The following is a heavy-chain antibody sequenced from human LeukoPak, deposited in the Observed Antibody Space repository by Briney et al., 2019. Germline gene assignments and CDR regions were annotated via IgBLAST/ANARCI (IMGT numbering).Heavy chain of an antibody. Sequence: GASVKVSCKASGYTFTGYYIHWVRQAPGQGLEWMGWINPDSGGTNYAQKFQGRVTMTRDTSISTAYMELSRLRYDDTAVYYCARDLSPLVVLPAAMPEAEYWGQGTLVTVSS. CDR2: INPDSGGT. V-gene: IGHV1-2*02. CDR3: ARDLSPLVVLPAAMPEAEY. CDR1: GYTFTGYY. D-gene: IGHD2-2*01. J-gene: IGHJ4*02.